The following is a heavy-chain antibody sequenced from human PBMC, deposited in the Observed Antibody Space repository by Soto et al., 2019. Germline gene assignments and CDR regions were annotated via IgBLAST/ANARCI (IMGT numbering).Heavy chain of an antibody. D-gene: IGHD6-19*01. Sequence: GGSLRLSCAASGFTFSSYAMSWVRQAPGKGLEWVSAISGSGGSTYYADSVKGRFTISRDSSKNTLYLQMNSLRAEDTAVYYCATDTAGGSSGWYYYYYGMDVWGQGTTVTVSS. V-gene: IGHV3-23*01. J-gene: IGHJ6*02. CDR2: ISGSGGST. CDR3: ATDTAGGSSGWYYYYYGMDV. CDR1: GFTFSSYA.